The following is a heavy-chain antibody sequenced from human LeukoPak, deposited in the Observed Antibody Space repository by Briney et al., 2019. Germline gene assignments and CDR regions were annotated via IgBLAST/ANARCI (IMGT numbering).Heavy chain of an antibody. V-gene: IGHV3-7*01. CDR2: IKQDGSEK. Sequence: GGSLRLSCAASGFTFSSYWMSWVRQAPGKGREWVANIKQDGSEKYYVDSVKGRFTISRDNAKNSLYLQMNSLRAEDTAVYYCARGSRYFDWLTSYYFDYWGQGTLVTVSS. D-gene: IGHD3-9*01. CDR1: GFTFSSYW. J-gene: IGHJ4*02. CDR3: ARGSRYFDWLTSYYFDY.